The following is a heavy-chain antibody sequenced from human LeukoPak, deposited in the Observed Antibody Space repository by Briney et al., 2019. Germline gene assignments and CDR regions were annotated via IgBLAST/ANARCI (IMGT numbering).Heavy chain of an antibody. D-gene: IGHD2-15*01. CDR3: ARMDDGVVVAAALDY. Sequence: GGSLRLSCATSGFTFSAFPMHWVRQAPGKGLEWVAVIWYDGSNKYYADSVKGRFTISRDNSKNTLYLQMNSLRAEDTAAYYCARMDDGVVVAAALDYWGQGTLVTVSS. CDR2: IWYDGSNK. CDR1: GFTFSAFP. J-gene: IGHJ4*02. V-gene: IGHV3-33*08.